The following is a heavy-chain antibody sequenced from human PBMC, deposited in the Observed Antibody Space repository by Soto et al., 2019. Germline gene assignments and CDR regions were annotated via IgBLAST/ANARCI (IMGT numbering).Heavy chain of an antibody. CDR2: IKQDGSET. D-gene: IGHD6-13*01. J-gene: IGHJ4*02. CDR1: GFSFSRHW. Sequence: GGSLRLSCTASGFSFSRHWMGWVRQAPGKGLVWVANIKQDGSETYYVDSVKGRFTISRDNVRNSLFLQMNSLRAEDTAIYYCTRLSSTWPREYWGQGTLVTVSS. CDR3: TRLSSTWPREY. V-gene: IGHV3-7*03.